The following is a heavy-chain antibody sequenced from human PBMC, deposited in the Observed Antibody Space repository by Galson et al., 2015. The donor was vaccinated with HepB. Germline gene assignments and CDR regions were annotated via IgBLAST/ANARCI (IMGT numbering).Heavy chain of an antibody. CDR3: AKDKGSGHDAGGFDY. V-gene: IGHV3-30*18. Sequence: SLRLSCAASGFTFSGYGMHWVRQAPGEGLEWVAVLSYDGSNKYYADSVQGRFTISRDISKNTLYLQMSSLRAEDTAVYYCAKDKGSGHDAGGFDYWGQGTLVTVSS. J-gene: IGHJ4*02. CDR2: LSYDGSNK. CDR1: GFTFSGYG. D-gene: IGHD5-12*01.